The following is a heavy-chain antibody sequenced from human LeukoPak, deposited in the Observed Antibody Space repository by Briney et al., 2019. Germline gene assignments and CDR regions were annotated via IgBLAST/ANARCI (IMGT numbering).Heavy chain of an antibody. CDR2: ISAYNGNT. CDR1: GYTFTSSG. V-gene: IGHV1-18*01. CDR3: SRGLSYYYDSSGYHHFDY. J-gene: IGHJ4*02. Sequence: ASVKVSCKASGYTFTSSGISGVRQAPGQGLEWMGWISAYNGNTNYAQKLQSRVTMTTDTSTSTAYMDLRSLSSEETPLCYCSRGLSYYYDSSGYHHFDYWGQGTLVTVSS. D-gene: IGHD3-22*01.